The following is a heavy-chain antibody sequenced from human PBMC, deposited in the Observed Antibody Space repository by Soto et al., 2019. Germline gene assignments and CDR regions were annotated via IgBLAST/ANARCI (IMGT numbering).Heavy chain of an antibody. CDR2: IYYSGST. Sequence: SETLSLTCTVSGGSISSYYWSWIRQPPGKGLEWIGYIYYSGSTNYNPSLKSRVTISVDTSKNQFSLKLSSVTAADTAVYYCARGMVYRYDAFDIWGQGTMVTVSS. CDR1: GGSISSYY. J-gene: IGHJ3*02. V-gene: IGHV4-59*01. CDR3: ARGMVYRYDAFDI. D-gene: IGHD2-8*01.